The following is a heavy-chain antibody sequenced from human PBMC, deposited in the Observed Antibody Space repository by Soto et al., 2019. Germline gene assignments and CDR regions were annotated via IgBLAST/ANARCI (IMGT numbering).Heavy chain of an antibody. D-gene: IGHD2-2*02. V-gene: IGHV1-3*01. CDR1: GYTLTSYA. Sequence: GASVKVSCKASGYTLTSYAMHWVRQAPGQRLEWMGWINAGNGNTKYSQKFQGIVTITRDTSASTAYMELSSLRSEDTAVYYCAREGCSSTSCYTPYAFDIWGQGTMVTVSS. CDR2: INAGNGNT. J-gene: IGHJ3*02. CDR3: AREGCSSTSCYTPYAFDI.